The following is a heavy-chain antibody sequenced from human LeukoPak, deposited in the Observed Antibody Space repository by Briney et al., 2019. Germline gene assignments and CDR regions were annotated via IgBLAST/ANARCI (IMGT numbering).Heavy chain of an antibody. Sequence: GGSLRLSCAASGFPFSNYWMNWVRQAPGKGLEWVANIKQDGSEKYYVDSVKGRFTISRDNAKNSLYLQMNSLRAEDTAVYYCARRGYSYGRPSGWYFDLWGRGTLVTVSS. D-gene: IGHD5-18*01. J-gene: IGHJ2*01. V-gene: IGHV3-7*01. CDR1: GFPFSNYW. CDR2: IKQDGSEK. CDR3: ARRGYSYGRPSGWYFDL.